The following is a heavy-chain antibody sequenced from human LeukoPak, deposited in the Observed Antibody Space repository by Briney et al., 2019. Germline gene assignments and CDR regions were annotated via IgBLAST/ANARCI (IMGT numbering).Heavy chain of an antibody. D-gene: IGHD2/OR15-2a*01. J-gene: IGHJ4*02. CDR2: IYASGSV. Sequence: SETLSLTCTVSGGSISSSRNCHSWCWIRQPPGKGLEWIGTIYASGSVYYKPSLNSRVTISVDTSKNHFSLRLPSATAADTAVYDCAGLAQTGRGGRVYAEFWGQGAPVIVSS. CDR3: AGLAQTGRGGRVYAEF. CDR1: GGSISSSRNCHS. V-gene: IGHV4-39*02.